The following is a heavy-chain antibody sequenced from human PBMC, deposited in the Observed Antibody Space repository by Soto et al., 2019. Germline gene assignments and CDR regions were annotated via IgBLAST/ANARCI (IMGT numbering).Heavy chain of an antibody. J-gene: IGHJ4*02. CDR2: INHSGST. CDR1: GGSFSGYY. D-gene: IGHD6-19*01. CDR3: TTGSGWTSDH. V-gene: IGHV4-34*01. Sequence: ASETLSLTCAVYGGSFSGYYWSWIRQPPGKGLEWIGEINHSGSTNYNPSLKSRVTISVDTSKNQFSLKLSSVTAADTAVYYCTTGSGWTSDHWGRGTLVTVSS.